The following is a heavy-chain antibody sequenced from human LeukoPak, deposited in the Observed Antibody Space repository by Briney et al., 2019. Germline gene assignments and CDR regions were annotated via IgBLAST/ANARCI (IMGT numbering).Heavy chain of an antibody. J-gene: IGHJ4*02. CDR3: AVPGFGDY. CDR2: INHSGST. Sequence: KPSETLSLTCTVSGGSINNYYWSWIRQPPGKGLEWIGEINHSGSTNYNPSLKSRVTISVDTSKNQFSLKLSSVTAADTAVYYCAVPGFGDYWGQGTLVTVSS. V-gene: IGHV4-34*01. CDR1: GGSINNYY. D-gene: IGHD3-16*01.